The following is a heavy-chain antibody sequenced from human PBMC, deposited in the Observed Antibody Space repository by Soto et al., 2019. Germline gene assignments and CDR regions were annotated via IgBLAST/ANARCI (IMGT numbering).Heavy chain of an antibody. CDR1: GYTFTSYG. CDR2: ISAYNGNT. J-gene: IGHJ4*02. V-gene: IGHV1-18*04. Sequence: ASVKVSCKASGYTFTSYGISGVRQAPGQGLEWMGWISAYNGNTNYAQKLQGRVTMTTDTSTSTAYMELRSLRSDDTAVYYCARGKSIAADGTLNYWGQGTLVTVSS. CDR3: ARGKSIAADGTLNY. D-gene: IGHD6-13*01.